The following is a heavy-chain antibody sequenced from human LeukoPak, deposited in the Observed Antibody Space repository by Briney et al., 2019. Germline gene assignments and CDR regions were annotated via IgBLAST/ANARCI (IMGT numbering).Heavy chain of an antibody. CDR1: GFTFGSHA. V-gene: IGHV3-23*01. CDR2: IFGSGGSP. J-gene: IGHJ4*02. Sequence: PGGSLRLSCEASGFTFGSHAMYWVRQAPGKGLEWVAGIFGSGGSPHYADPVKGRFPISRDNSRNTVYLQINSLRAEDTAVYYCGKTTVGYSSGQKPAWPVDYWGQGTLVTVSS. CDR3: GKTTVGYSSGQKPAWPVDY. D-gene: IGHD5-18*01.